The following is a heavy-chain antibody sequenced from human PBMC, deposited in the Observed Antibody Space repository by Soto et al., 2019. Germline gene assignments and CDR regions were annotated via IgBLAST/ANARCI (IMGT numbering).Heavy chain of an antibody. Sequence: SVKVSCKASGGTFSSYAISWVRQAPGQGLEWMGGIIPIFGTANYAQKFQGRVTITADESTSTAYMELSSLRSEDTAVYYCATQALSPMVRGEFDYWGQGTLVTVS. D-gene: IGHD3-10*01. CDR1: GGTFSSYA. V-gene: IGHV1-69*13. CDR2: IIPIFGTA. CDR3: ATQALSPMVRGEFDY. J-gene: IGHJ4*02.